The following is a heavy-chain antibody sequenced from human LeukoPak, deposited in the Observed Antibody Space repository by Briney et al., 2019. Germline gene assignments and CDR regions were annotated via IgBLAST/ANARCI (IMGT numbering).Heavy chain of an antibody. V-gene: IGHV4-34*01. D-gene: IGHD3-22*01. CDR3: ARVGPPYYYDSSGYYYRNYFDY. J-gene: IGHJ4*02. CDR1: GGSFSVYY. CDR2: INHSGST. Sequence: SETLSLTCAVYGGSFSVYYWSWIRQPPGKGLEWIGEINHSGSTNYNPSLKSRVTISVDTSKNQFSLKLSSVTAADTAVYYCARVGPPYYYDSSGYYYRNYFDYWGQGTLVTVSS.